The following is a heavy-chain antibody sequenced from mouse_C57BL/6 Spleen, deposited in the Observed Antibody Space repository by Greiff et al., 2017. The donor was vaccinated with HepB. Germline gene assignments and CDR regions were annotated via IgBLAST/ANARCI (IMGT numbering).Heavy chain of an antibody. CDR2: ISDGGSYT. V-gene: IGHV5-4*01. J-gene: IGHJ2*01. Sequence: EVQRVESGGGLVKPGGSLKLSCAASGFTFSSYAMSWVRQTPEKRLEWVATISDGGSYTYYPDNVKGRFTISRDNAKNNLYLQMSHLKSEDTAMYYCARDRVPKVFGYWGQGTTLTVSS. CDR3: ARDRVPKVFGY. D-gene: IGHD3-3*01. CDR1: GFTFSSYA.